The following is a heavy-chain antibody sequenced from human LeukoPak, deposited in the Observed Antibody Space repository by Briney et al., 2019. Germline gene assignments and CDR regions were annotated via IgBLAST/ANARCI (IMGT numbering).Heavy chain of an antibody. CDR2: INHSGST. J-gene: IGHJ3*02. D-gene: IGHD3-16*01. Sequence: SETLSLTCAVYGGSFSGYYWSWIRQPPGKGLEWIGEINHSGSTNYNPSLKSRVTMSVDTSKNQFSLKLSSVTAADTAVYYCATTRRGTPGAFDIWGQGTMVTVSS. CDR1: GGSFSGYY. V-gene: IGHV4-34*01. CDR3: ATTRRGTPGAFDI.